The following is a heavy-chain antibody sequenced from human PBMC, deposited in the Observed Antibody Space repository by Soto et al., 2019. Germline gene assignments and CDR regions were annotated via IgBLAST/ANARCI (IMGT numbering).Heavy chain of an antibody. D-gene: IGHD3-3*01. CDR2: IYYSGST. V-gene: IGHV4-59*08. J-gene: IGHJ6*03. CDR1: GGSISSYY. Sequence: QVQLQESGPGLVKPSETLSLTCTVSGGSISSYYWSWIRQPPGKGLEWIGYIYYSGSTNYNPSLKSRVTISVDTSKNQFPLKLSSVTAADTAVYYCAGSSGYYDFWSGYYSNYYYMDVWGKGTTVTVSS. CDR3: AGSSGYYDFWSGYYSNYYYMDV.